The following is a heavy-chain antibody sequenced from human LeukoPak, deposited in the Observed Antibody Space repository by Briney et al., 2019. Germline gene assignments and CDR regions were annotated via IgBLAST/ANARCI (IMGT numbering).Heavy chain of an antibody. D-gene: IGHD4-17*01. CDR3: ARGTQATVTTELDY. CDR1: GFTFSSYG. J-gene: IGHJ4*02. Sequence: GGSLRLSCAASGFTFSSYGMHWVRQAPGKGLEGVAVIWYDGSNKYYADSVKGRFTISRDNSKNTLYLQMNSLRAEDTAVYYCARGTQATVTTELDYWGQGTLVTVSS. V-gene: IGHV3-33*01. CDR2: IWYDGSNK.